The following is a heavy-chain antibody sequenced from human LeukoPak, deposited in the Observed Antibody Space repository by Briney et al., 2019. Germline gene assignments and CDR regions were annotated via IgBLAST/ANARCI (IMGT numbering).Heavy chain of an antibody. V-gene: IGHV3-30*02. Sequence: PGGSLRLSCAASGFTFSSYGMHWVRQAPGKELEWVAFIQYNGNNKYYADSVKGRFTISRDNSKNTLYLQMNSLRAEDTAVYYCAALVVPRDAFDIWGQGTMVTVSS. D-gene: IGHD3-22*01. CDR1: GFTFSSYG. CDR2: IQYNGNNK. J-gene: IGHJ3*02. CDR3: AALVVPRDAFDI.